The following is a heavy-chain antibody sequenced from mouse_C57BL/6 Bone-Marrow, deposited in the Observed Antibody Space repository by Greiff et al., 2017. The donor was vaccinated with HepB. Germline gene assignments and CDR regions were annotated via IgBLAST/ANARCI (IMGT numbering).Heavy chain of an antibody. CDR2: IDPENGDT. J-gene: IGHJ2*01. Sequence: EVQGVESGAELVRPGASVKLSCTASGFNIKDDYMHWVKQRPEQGLEWIGWIDPENGDTEYASKFQGKATITADTSSNTAYLQLSSLTSEDTAVYYCTTAYFDYWGQGTTLTVSS. CDR1: GFNIKDDY. CDR3: TTAYFDY. V-gene: IGHV14-4*01.